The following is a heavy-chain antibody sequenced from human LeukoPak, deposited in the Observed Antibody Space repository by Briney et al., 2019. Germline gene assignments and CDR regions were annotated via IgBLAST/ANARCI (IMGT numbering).Heavy chain of an antibody. CDR3: ARGRRYCSSTSCYNWFDP. CDR2: INHSGST. V-gene: IGHV4-34*01. Sequence: PSETLSLTCAVYGGSFSGYYWSWIRQPPGKGLEWIGEINHSGSTNYNPSLKSRVTISVDTSKNQFSLKLSSVTAADTAVYYCARGRRYCSSTSCYNWFDPWGQGTLVTVSS. D-gene: IGHD2-2*01. J-gene: IGHJ5*02. CDR1: GGSFSGYY.